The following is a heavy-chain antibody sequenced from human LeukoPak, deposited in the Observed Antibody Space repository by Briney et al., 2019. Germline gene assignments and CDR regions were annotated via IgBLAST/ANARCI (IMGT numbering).Heavy chain of an antibody. V-gene: IGHV4-59*01. CDR2: IYYNRGT. Sequence: SETLSLTCTVSGGSISSYYWSWIRQPPGKGLEWIGYIYYNRGTNYSPSLKSRVTISVDTSKNQFSLRLTSVSAADTAVYYCARGGDGYNPLDYWGQGTLVTVSS. J-gene: IGHJ4*02. D-gene: IGHD5-24*01. CDR1: GGSISSYY. CDR3: ARGGDGYNPLDY.